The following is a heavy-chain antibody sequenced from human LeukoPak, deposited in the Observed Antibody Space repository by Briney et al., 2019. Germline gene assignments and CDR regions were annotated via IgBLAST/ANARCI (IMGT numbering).Heavy chain of an antibody. CDR2: IYTSGST. J-gene: IGHJ5*02. D-gene: IGHD3-10*01. CDR3: ARGVSDYYGSGSYYNWFDP. V-gene: IGHV4-61*02. CDR1: GGSISSGSYY. Sequence: SETLSLTCTVSGGSISSGSYYWSWIRQPGGKGLEWIGRIYTSGSTNYNPSLKSRVTMSVDTSKNQFSLKLSSVTAADTAVYYCARGVSDYYGSGSYYNWFDPWGQGTLVTVSS.